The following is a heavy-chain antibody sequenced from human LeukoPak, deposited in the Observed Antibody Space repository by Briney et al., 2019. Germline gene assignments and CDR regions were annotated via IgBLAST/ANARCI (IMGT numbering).Heavy chain of an antibody. CDR2: IYYSGST. J-gene: IGHJ4*02. CDR3: AGLHYDSSGPAY. CDR1: GGSFSSYY. V-gene: IGHV4-59*01. Sequence: PSETLSLTCTVYGGSFSSYYWSWIRQPPGKGLEWIGYIYYSGSTNYNPSLKSRVTISVDTSKNQFSLKLSSVTAADTAVYYCAGLHYDSSGPAYWGQGTLGTVSS. D-gene: IGHD3-22*01.